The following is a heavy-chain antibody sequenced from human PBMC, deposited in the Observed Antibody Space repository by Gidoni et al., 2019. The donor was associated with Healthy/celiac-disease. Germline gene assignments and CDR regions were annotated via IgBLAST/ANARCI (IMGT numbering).Heavy chain of an antibody. Sequence: EVQLVESGGGLVQPGRSLRLSCPASGFTCGGYAMSWVRQAPGKGLEWVGFSRSKAYGETTEYAAAVKGRFTISRDDSKSIAYLQMNSLKTEDTAVYYCTPMGLVVGWYYFDYWGQGTLVTVSS. D-gene: IGHD2-15*01. J-gene: IGHJ4*02. CDR2: SRSKAYGETT. CDR1: GFTCGGYA. CDR3: TPMGLVVGWYYFDY. V-gene: IGHV3-49*04.